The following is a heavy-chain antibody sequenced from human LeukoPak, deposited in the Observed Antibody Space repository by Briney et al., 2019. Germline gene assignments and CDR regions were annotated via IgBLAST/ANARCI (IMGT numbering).Heavy chain of an antibody. CDR3: ASNPPRTGDFNY. Sequence: ASVKVSCKTSGYTFTNYDINWVRQATGQGLEWMGWMSPNNGNTGYAQKFQGRVTMTRDTSINTAYMELCSLRSEDTAVYYCASNPPRTGDFNYWGQGALVTVSS. V-gene: IGHV1-8*01. CDR1: GYTFTNYD. J-gene: IGHJ4*02. CDR2: MSPNNGNT. D-gene: IGHD7-27*01.